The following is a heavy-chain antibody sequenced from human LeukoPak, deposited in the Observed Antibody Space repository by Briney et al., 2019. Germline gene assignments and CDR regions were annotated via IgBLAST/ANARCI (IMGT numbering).Heavy chain of an antibody. CDR2: IDDVGSGT. CDR1: GFTLSSNW. J-gene: IGHJ5*01. V-gene: IGHV3-74*01. D-gene: IGHD2-21*02. Sequence: QLGGSLRLSCAVSGFTLSSNWMHWVRQVPGKGLEWVCRIDDVGSGTSYADSVKGRFTISRDDAKNTVYLQMNSLRAEDTAVYYCATVFDFWGQGTLVTVSS. CDR3: ATVFDF.